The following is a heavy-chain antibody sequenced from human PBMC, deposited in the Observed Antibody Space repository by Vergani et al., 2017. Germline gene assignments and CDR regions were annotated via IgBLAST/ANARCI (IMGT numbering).Heavy chain of an antibody. CDR2: IFTRGST. J-gene: IGHJ4*02. Sequence: QVQLQQSGPGLVNPSQTLSLTCSVSGVSITGGSYYWNWMRQSAEKGLEWIGRIFTRGSTDYNPSLKGRVTISFDTSKNQFSLKLNSVTAADTAVYYCARGAYEAYFDYLGQGTLVTVSS. V-gene: IGHV4-61*02. CDR1: GVSITGGSYY. CDR3: ARGAYEAYFDY. D-gene: IGHD3-16*01.